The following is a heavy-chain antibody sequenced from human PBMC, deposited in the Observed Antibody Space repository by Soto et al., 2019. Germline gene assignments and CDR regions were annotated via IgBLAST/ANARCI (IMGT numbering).Heavy chain of an antibody. CDR1: GDSVSSNSAA. CDR3: ERCSSVLGREAFDI. V-gene: IGHV6-1*01. Sequence: PSQTLSLTCAISGDSVSSNSAAWNWIRQSPSRGLEWLGKTYYRYKWYYDYAVSVESRITFNQDTSQNQFSLHLNSVTPEDTAVYYCERCSSVLGREAFDIWGQGTMVTVSS. CDR2: TYYRYKWYY. D-gene: IGHD6-25*01. J-gene: IGHJ3*02.